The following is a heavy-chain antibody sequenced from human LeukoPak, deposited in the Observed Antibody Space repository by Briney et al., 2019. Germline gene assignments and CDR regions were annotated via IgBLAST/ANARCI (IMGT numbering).Heavy chain of an antibody. CDR1: GFTFSSYE. V-gene: IGHV3-21*01. J-gene: IGHJ4*02. CDR3: ARGVAAGY. CDR2: ISSSSSYM. D-gene: IGHD6-13*01. Sequence: GGSLRLSCAASGFTFSSYEMNWVRQAPGKGLEWVSSISSSSSYMYYADSVKGRFTISRDNAKNSLYLQMNSLRAEDTAVYYCARGVAAGYWGQGTLVTVSS.